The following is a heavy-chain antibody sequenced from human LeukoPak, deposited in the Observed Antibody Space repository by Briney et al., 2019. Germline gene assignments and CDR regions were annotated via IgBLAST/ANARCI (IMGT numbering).Heavy chain of an antibody. CDR1: GFTFSSYG. V-gene: IGHV3-33*03. J-gene: IGHJ4*02. D-gene: IGHD2-2*01. CDR2: MWSDGSTK. Sequence: GGSLRLSCAASGFTFSSYGMHWVRQAPGKGLEWVAEMWSDGSTKQYADSVKGRFTISRDNSKNTLYLQMSSLRAEDTAVYYCAAQYCTSTTCYAVYWGQGTLVTASS. CDR3: AAQYCTSTTCYAVY.